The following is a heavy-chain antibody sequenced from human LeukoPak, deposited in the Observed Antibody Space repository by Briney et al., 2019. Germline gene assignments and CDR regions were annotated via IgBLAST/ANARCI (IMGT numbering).Heavy chain of an antibody. CDR1: GFTFSNFA. J-gene: IGHJ4*02. CDR3: AREQDGYNAFDY. CDR2: VSYDGSYK. Sequence: PGGSLRLSCAATGFTFSNFAMHWVRQAPGKGLEWVAVVSYDGSYKYYADSVKGRFTISRDNSKNTLYLQMNSLRAEDTAVYYCAREQDGYNAFDYWGQGTLVTVSS. V-gene: IGHV3-30*04. D-gene: IGHD5-24*01.